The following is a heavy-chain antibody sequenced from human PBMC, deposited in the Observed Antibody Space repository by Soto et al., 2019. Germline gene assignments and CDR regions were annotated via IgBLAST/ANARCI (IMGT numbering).Heavy chain of an antibody. V-gene: IGHV4-31*03. CDR2: IYYSGTT. CDR1: GGSISSGYYY. CDR3: ARAEGYSSRWGLFDP. Sequence: QVQLQESGPGLVKPSQTLSLTCTVSGGSISSGYYYWSWIRQHPGKGMEWIGYIYYSGTTYYNPFLKSRVTISVDTSKNQFSLMLTSVTAADTAVYYCARAEGYSSRWGLFDPWGQGTLVTVSS. D-gene: IGHD6-13*01. J-gene: IGHJ5*02.